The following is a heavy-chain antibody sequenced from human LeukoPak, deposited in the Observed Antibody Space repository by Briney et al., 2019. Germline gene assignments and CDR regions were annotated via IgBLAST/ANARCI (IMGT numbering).Heavy chain of an antibody. CDR1: GGSFSGYY. CDR2: INHSGST. J-gene: IGHJ5*02. V-gene: IGHV4-34*01. D-gene: IGHD6-13*01. Sequence: SETLSLTCAVYGGSFSGYYWSWIRQPPGEGLEWIGEINHSGSTNYNPSLKSRVTISVDTSKNQFSLKLSSVTAAVTAVYYCARARRRIAAGTQHWFDPWGQGTLVTVSS. CDR3: ARARRRIAAGTQHWFDP.